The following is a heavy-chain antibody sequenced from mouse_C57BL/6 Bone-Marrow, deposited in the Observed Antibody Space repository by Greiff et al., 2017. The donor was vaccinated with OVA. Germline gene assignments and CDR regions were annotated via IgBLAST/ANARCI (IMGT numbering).Heavy chain of an antibody. Sequence: DVMLVESGGGLVKPGGSLKLSRAASGFTFSSYAMSWVRQTPEKRLEWVATISDGGSYTYYPDNVKGRFTISRDNAKNNLYLQMSHLKSEDTAMYYCAREGYYGSSYDFDYWGQGTTLTVSS. V-gene: IGHV5-4*01. CDR2: ISDGGSYT. CDR1: GFTFSSYA. J-gene: IGHJ2*01. D-gene: IGHD1-1*01. CDR3: AREGYYGSSYDFDY.